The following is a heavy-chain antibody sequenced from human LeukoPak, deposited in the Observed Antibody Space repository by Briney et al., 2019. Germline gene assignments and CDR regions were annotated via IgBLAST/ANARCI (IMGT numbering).Heavy chain of an antibody. D-gene: IGHD3-10*01. CDR2: ISGSGGST. V-gene: IGHV3-23*01. Sequence: GGSLRLSCAASGFTFSSYAMSWVRQAPGKGLEWVSGISGSGGSTYYADSVTGRFTISRDNSKNTLYLQMNSLRAEDTAVYYCAKEMVRGVILDWGQGTLVTVSS. CDR1: GFTFSSYA. J-gene: IGHJ4*02. CDR3: AKEMVRGVILD.